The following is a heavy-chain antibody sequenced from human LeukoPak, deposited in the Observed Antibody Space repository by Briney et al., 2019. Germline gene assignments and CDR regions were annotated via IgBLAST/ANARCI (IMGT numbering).Heavy chain of an antibody. J-gene: IGHJ4*02. D-gene: IGHD1-26*01. Sequence: ASVKVSCKASGYTFTGYYMHWVRQAPGQGLEWMGRINPESGSTEYAQKFQGRVTMTRDTSISTAYMGLSRLRSDDTAVYYCATTSGYFYYWGQGTLVTVSS. CDR2: INPESGST. CDR3: ATTSGYFYY. V-gene: IGHV1-2*06. CDR1: GYTFTGYY.